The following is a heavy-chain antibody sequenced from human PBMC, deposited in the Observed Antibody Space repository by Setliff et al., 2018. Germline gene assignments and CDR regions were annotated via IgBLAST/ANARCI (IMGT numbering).Heavy chain of an antibody. D-gene: IGHD3-16*01. J-gene: IGHJ5*02. Sequence: SETLSLTCTISGGFTSSFYWSWIRQAPGEGLEWIGYVDHSGSTNFSPSLKSRGTISVDTSKTQVSLTLTSVTAADTAVYYCARDYQGGWFDPWGPGTLVTVSS. CDR2: VDHSGST. CDR1: GGFTSSFY. CDR3: ARDYQGGWFDP. V-gene: IGHV4-59*01.